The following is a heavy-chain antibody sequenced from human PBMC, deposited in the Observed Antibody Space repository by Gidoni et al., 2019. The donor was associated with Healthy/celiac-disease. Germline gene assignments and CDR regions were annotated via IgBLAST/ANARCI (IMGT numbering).Heavy chain of an antibody. Sequence: EVQPVESGGGLVKPGGSLRLSCAASGFTFSNAWMSWVRQAPGKGLEWFGRIKSKTDGGTTDYAAPVKGRFTISRDDSKNTLYLQMNSLKTEDTAVYYCTTVIAAAGLYYMDVWGKGTTVTVSS. V-gene: IGHV3-15*01. J-gene: IGHJ6*03. D-gene: IGHD6-13*01. CDR2: IKSKTDGGTT. CDR1: GFTFSNAW. CDR3: TTVIAAAGLYYMDV.